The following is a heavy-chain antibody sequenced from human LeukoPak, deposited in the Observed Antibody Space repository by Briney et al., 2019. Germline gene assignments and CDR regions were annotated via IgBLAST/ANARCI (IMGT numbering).Heavy chain of an antibody. V-gene: IGHV4-34*01. CDR2: INHSGST. CDR1: GGSISSYY. J-gene: IGHJ5*02. Sequence: PSETLSLTCTVSGGSISSYYWSWIRQPPGKGLEWIGEINHSGSTNYNPSLKSRVTISVDTSKNQFSLKLSSVTAADTAVYYCARDAAPYYYGSGIFRKNNWFDPWGQGTLVTVSS. CDR3: ARDAAPYYYGSGIFRKNNWFDP. D-gene: IGHD3-10*01.